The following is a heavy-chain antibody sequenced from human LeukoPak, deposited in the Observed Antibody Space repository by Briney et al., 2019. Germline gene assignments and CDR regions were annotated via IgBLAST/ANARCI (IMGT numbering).Heavy chain of an antibody. D-gene: IGHD6-13*01. CDR3: ARDLLMYSSSWYTPDAFDI. V-gene: IGHV4-61*02. CDR2: IYTSGST. Sequence: SETLSLTCTVSGGSISSGSYYWSCIRQPAGKGLECIGRIYTSGSTNYNPSLKSRVTISVDTSKNQFSLKLSSVTAADTAVYYCARDLLMYSSSWYTPDAFDIWGQGTMVTVSS. CDR1: GGSISSGSYY. J-gene: IGHJ3*02.